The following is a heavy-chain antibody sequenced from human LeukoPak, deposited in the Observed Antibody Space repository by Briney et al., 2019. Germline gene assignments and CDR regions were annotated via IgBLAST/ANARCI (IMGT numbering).Heavy chain of an antibody. CDR1: GFTFSSYW. Sequence: PGGSLRLSSAASGFTFSSYWMSWVRQAPGKGLEWVANIKQDRSEKYYVDSVKGRFTISRDNSKNTLYLQMNSLRSEDTAVYYCARGTDDYSSSSGDYYYYYMDVWGKGTTVTVSS. J-gene: IGHJ6*03. D-gene: IGHD6-6*01. V-gene: IGHV3-7*03. CDR2: IKQDRSEK. CDR3: ARGTDDYSSSSGDYYYYYMDV.